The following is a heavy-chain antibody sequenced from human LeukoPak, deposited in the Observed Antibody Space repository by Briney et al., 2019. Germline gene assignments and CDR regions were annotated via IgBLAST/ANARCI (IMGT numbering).Heavy chain of an antibody. J-gene: IGHJ4*02. CDR2: IYYIGST. D-gene: IGHD3-22*01. V-gene: IGHV4-59*01. CDR1: GGSISPYH. CDR3: ARLGGYSYYYDSSGYRLGELDY. Sequence: SETLSLTCTVSGGSISPYHWNWIRQPPGKGLEWIGYIYYIGSTNYNPSLKSRVTISVDTSKNQFSLKLSSVTAADTAVYYCARLGGYSYYYDSSGYRLGELDYWGQGTLVTVSS.